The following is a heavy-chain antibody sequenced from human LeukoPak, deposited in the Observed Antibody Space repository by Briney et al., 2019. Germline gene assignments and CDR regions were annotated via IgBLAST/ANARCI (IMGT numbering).Heavy chain of an antibody. CDR1: GFTFSSYG. J-gene: IGHJ5*02. Sequence: GGSLRLSCAASGFTFSSYGMHWVRQAPGKGLEWVAVIWYDGSIKYYADSVKGRFTISRDNSKNTLYPQMNSLRAEDTAVYYCAREACYGSGHNWFDPWGQGTPVTVSS. CDR2: IWYDGSIK. V-gene: IGHV3-33*01. CDR3: AREACYGSGHNWFDP. D-gene: IGHD3-10*01.